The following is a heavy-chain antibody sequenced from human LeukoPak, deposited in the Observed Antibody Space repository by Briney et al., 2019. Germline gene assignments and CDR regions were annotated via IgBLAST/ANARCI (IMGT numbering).Heavy chain of an antibody. Sequence: QPGGSLRLSCAASGITFSSYGMSWVRQAPGKGLEWVSSISSTGGTTYYADSVKGRFTISRDNSKNTLYLQMNSLRAEDTAVYYCAKGSRAGGGSSIAARDAFDIWGQGTMVTVSS. CDR1: GITFSSYG. D-gene: IGHD6-6*01. CDR3: AKGSRAGGGSSIAARDAFDI. J-gene: IGHJ3*02. V-gene: IGHV3-23*01. CDR2: ISSTGGTT.